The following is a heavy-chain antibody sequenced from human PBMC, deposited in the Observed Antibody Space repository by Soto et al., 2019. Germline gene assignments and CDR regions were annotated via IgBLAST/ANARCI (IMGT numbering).Heavy chain of an antibody. V-gene: IGHV1-69*01. J-gene: IGHJ6*02. CDR2: IITIFGTA. CDR3: ARVATGLVGATTLGDYYYGMDV. Sequence: QVPLVQSGAEVKKPGSSVKVSCKASGGTFSSYAISWVRQAPGQGLEWMGGIITIFGTANYEQKFQGRVTITADEATSTAYMELSSLRSEDTAVYYCARVATGLVGATTLGDYYYGMDVWGQGTTVTVSS. CDR1: GGTFSSYA. D-gene: IGHD1-26*01.